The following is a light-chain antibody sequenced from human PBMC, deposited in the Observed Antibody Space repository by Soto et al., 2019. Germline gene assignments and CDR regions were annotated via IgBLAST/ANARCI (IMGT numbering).Light chain of an antibody. CDR1: SSNIGAGYD. V-gene: IGLV1-40*01. J-gene: IGLJ3*02. CDR3: QSYDNSLSGSWV. CDR2: GNS. Sequence: QSVLTQPPSVSGAPGQRVTISCTGSSSNIGAGYDVKWYQQLPGTAPKLLIYGNSNRPSGVPDRFSASKSGTSASLAINGLQAEDEAHYYCQSYDNSLSGSWVFGGGTKLTVL.